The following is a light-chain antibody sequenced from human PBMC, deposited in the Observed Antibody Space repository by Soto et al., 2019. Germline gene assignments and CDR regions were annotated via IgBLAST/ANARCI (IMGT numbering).Light chain of an antibody. Sequence: EIVLTQSPDTLSLSPGERAALSCRASQNVYSNLPWYQQKPGQAPRLVIYDASIRATGVPARFSGSGSGTEFTLAINSLQSEDSAVYYCQQYNNLPPWTFGQGTKVDIK. CDR2: DAS. V-gene: IGKV3-15*01. J-gene: IGKJ1*01. CDR3: QQYNNLPPWT. CDR1: QNVYSN.